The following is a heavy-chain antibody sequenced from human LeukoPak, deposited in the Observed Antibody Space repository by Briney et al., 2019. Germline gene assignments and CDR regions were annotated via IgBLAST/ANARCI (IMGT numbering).Heavy chain of an antibody. D-gene: IGHD6-13*01. CDR1: GFTFDDYA. V-gene: IGHV3-9*01. CDR3: AKDRVLAAAGMDH. Sequence: GGSLRLSCAASGFTFDDYAMHWVRQAPGKGLEWVSGISWNSGSIGYADSVKGRFTISRDNAKNSLYLQMNSLRAEDTAVYYCAKDRVLAAAGMDHWGQGTLVTVSS. CDR2: ISWNSGSI. J-gene: IGHJ4*02.